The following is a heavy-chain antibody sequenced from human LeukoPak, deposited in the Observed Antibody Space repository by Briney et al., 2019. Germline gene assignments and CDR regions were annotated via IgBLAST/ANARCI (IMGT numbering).Heavy chain of an antibody. D-gene: IGHD3-9*01. CDR3: ARQYYDILTGYSQNYYFDY. CDR1: GFTFRNYA. J-gene: IGHJ4*02. CDR2: VSYGGIDK. V-gene: IGHV3-30-3*01. Sequence: GGSLRLSCAASGFTFRNYAMHWLRQAPGKGLDWVAVVSYGGIDKYYADSVKGRFTISRDNSKNTLYLQMNSLRAADTAVYYCARQYYDILTGYSQNYYFDYWGQGTLVTVSS.